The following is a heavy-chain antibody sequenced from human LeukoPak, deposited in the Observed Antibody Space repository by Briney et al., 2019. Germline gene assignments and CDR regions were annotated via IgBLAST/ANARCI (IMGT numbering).Heavy chain of an antibody. D-gene: IGHD4-17*01. CDR3: ARTNGDYLGGYYFDY. V-gene: IGHV1-18*01. J-gene: IGHJ4*02. CDR2: ISAYNGNT. Sequence: ASVKVSCKASGYTFTSYGISWVRQAPGQGLEWMGWISAYNGNTNYAQKLQGRVTVTTDTSTSSAYMELRSLSSDDTAVYYRARTNGDYLGGYYFDYWGQGTLVTVSS. CDR1: GYTFTSYG.